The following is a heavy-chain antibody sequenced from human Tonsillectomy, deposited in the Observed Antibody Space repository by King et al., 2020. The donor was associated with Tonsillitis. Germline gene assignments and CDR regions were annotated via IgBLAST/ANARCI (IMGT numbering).Heavy chain of an antibody. J-gene: IGHJ4*02. Sequence: QLQESGPGLVKPSETLSLTCTVSGGSISSSSYYWGWIRQPPGKGLEWIASIYYSGITYYNPFLKSRVTISVDTSKNQFSLKLSSVTAADTAVYYCARHFAGTPNAFCWGQGTLVTVSS. CDR2: IYYSGIT. V-gene: IGHV4-39*07. CDR3: ARHFAGTPNAFC. D-gene: IGHD2-8*01. CDR1: GGSISSSSYY.